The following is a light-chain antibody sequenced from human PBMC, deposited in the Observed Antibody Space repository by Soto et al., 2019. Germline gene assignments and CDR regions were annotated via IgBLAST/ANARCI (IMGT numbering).Light chain of an antibody. Sequence: EIVLTQSPATLSLSPGERATLSCRASQSVSSYLDWYQQKPGQAPRLLIYDASNSATGIPARFSGSGSGTDFTLTISSLEPEDFAVYYCQQRRNWPLTFGGGTKVEIK. CDR3: QQRRNWPLT. CDR1: QSVSSY. CDR2: DAS. V-gene: IGKV3-11*01. J-gene: IGKJ4*01.